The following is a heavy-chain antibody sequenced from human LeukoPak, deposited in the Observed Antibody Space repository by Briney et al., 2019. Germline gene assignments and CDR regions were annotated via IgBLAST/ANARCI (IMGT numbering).Heavy chain of an antibody. CDR1: GGSISSYY. CDR3: ARGYDFWSGIFDY. Sequence: SETLSLTCTVSGGSISSYYWSWIRQPPGKGLEWIGYIYYSGSTNYNPSLKSRVTISVATSQNQFSLKLSSVTAADTAVYYCARGYDFWSGIFDYWGQGTLVTVSS. CDR2: IYYSGST. J-gene: IGHJ4*02. V-gene: IGHV4-59*01. D-gene: IGHD3-3*01.